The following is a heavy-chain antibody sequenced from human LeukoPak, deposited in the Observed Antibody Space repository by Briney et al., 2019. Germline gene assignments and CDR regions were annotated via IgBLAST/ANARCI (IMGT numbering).Heavy chain of an antibody. D-gene: IGHD3-10*01. Sequence: PGGSLRLSCAASGFTFSGYEMNWVRQAPGKGLEWVSYISSSGRTMYYADSVKGRFTISRDNAKNSLYLQMNSLRAEDTAVYYCARAAYGSGSYFYLGNYYYYYMDVWGKGTTVTVSS. J-gene: IGHJ6*03. CDR3: ARAAYGSGSYFYLGNYYYYYMDV. CDR1: GFTFSGYE. V-gene: IGHV3-48*03. CDR2: ISSSGRTM.